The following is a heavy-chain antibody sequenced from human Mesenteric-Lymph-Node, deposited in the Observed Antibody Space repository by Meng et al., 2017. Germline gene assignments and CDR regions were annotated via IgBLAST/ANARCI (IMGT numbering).Heavy chain of an antibody. J-gene: IGHJ2*01. CDR1: GGSISSGNHY. D-gene: IGHD4-17*01. Sequence: QVQLPESGPGLVKPSQPLSLPCTVSGGSISSGNHYWSWIRQHPGKGLEYIGYIYYSGSTYYNPSLKSRVIISVDTSKNQFSLRLNSVTAADTAVYYCASLYGDSSVWYLDLWGRGTLVTVSS. CDR2: IYYSGST. CDR3: ASLYGDSSVWYLDL. V-gene: IGHV4-31*03.